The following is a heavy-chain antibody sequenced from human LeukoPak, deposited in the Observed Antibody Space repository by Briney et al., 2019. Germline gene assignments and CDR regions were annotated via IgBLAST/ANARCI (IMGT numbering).Heavy chain of an antibody. CDR2: ITGRGAST. D-gene: IGHD2/OR15-2a*01. CDR1: GSTFRNYG. J-gene: IGHJ4*02. Sequence: PGRSLRPSCAASGSTFRNYGMSWIRHVPGEGMEWLSAITGRGASTYYADSVKGRFTISRDNARDTLFLQMNSLRAEDPAVYYCVKDTLVAVSCFDHRGPGTLVTVSS. V-gene: IGHV3-23*01. CDR3: VKDTLVAVSCFDH.